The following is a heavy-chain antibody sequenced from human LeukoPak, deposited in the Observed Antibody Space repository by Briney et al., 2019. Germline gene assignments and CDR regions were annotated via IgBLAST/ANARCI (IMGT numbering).Heavy chain of an antibody. CDR1: GYTFSTFD. Sequence: PGGSLRLSCAASGYTFSTFDMHWVRQASGRGLEWVSSIASTGATYYAGSVKGRFTISRENAKNSLYLQMNSLRVGDTAVYHCVRGGEIGFDYWGQRTLVTVSS. D-gene: IGHD3-16*01. V-gene: IGHV3-13*01. CDR2: IASTGAT. J-gene: IGHJ4*02. CDR3: VRGGEIGFDY.